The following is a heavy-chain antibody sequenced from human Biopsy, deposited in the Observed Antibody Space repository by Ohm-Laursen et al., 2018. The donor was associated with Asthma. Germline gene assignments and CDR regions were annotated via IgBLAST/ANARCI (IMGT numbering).Heavy chain of an antibody. D-gene: IGHD6-6*01. Sequence: SLRLSCSASGITFSTHGMHWVRQAPGKGLEWVAFIWYDGRKKNYADSVKGRFTISRDNSKNTLYLQMNSLRAEDTAVYYCARKIAARGGMGVWGQGTTVTVSS. CDR3: ARKIAARGGMGV. V-gene: IGHV3-33*01. CDR1: GITFSTHG. J-gene: IGHJ6*02. CDR2: IWYDGRKK.